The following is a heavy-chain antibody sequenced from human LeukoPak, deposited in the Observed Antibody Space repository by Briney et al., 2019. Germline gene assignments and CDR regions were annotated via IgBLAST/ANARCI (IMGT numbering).Heavy chain of an antibody. CDR1: GFTFSGYS. Sequence: GGSLRLSCAASGFTFSGYSMNWVRQAPGKGLEWVSYISNSGTAIYYADSVKGRFTISRDNAKSSLYLQMNSLRAEDTAVYYCARAGYSMDTEYFQHWGQGTLVTVSS. J-gene: IGHJ1*01. CDR2: ISNSGTAI. V-gene: IGHV3-48*04. CDR3: ARAGYSMDTEYFQH. D-gene: IGHD5-18*01.